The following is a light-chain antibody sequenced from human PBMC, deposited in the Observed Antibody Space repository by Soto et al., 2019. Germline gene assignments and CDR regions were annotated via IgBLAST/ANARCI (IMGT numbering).Light chain of an antibody. CDR1: QSISNY. Sequence: DIQMTQSPPSLSASVGDRVTITCRASQSISNYLHWYQQKPGKAPNLLIYAAFSLQSGVPSRFSGSGYGTDFTLTMSSLQPEDFATYYCKQTYDTPRTFGQGIKVEIK. J-gene: IGKJ1*01. CDR2: AAF. V-gene: IGKV1-39*01. CDR3: KQTYDTPRT.